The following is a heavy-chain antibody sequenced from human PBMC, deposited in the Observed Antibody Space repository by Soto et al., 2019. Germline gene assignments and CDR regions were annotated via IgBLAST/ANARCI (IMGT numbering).Heavy chain of an antibody. V-gene: IGHV3-30-3*01. CDR2: ISNDGSNK. D-gene: IGHD4-17*01. J-gene: IGHJ2*01. CDR1: GFTFSSYA. Sequence: QVQLVESGGGVVQPGRSLRLSCAASGFTFSSYAMDWVRQAPGKGLEWVAVISNDGSNKYYADSVKGRFTISRDNSQNTLYLQMNSLRAEDTAVYYCAREVGGYSDYVGYFDLWGRGTLVTVSS. CDR3: AREVGGYSDYVGYFDL.